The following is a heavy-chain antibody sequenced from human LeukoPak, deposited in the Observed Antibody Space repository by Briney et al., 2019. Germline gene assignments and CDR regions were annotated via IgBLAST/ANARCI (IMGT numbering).Heavy chain of an antibody. CDR1: GGSISSYY. J-gene: IGHJ5*02. Sequence: KPSETLSLTCTVPGGSISSYYWGWIRQPAGKGLGWIWRIYTSGSTNYNPSLKSRVTMSVDTSKNQFSLKLSSVTAADTAVYYCARDLRSGYDLSWFDPWGQGTLVTVSS. CDR2: IYTSGST. D-gene: IGHD5-12*01. V-gene: IGHV4-4*07. CDR3: ARDLRSGYDLSWFDP.